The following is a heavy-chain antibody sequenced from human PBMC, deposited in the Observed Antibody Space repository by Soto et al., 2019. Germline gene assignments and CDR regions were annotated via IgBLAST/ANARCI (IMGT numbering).Heavy chain of an antibody. Sequence: SETLSLTCTVSGGSISSISYYWGWLRQPPGKGLEWIGSIYYSQDTYYNPSLKSRVAISVDTSNNQFSLRLTSVTASDTAVYYCARYTGGTMGDYWGQGTLVTVS. CDR3: ARYTGGTMGDY. V-gene: IGHV4-39*01. CDR1: GGSISSISYY. J-gene: IGHJ4*02. D-gene: IGHD3-10*01. CDR2: IYYSQDT.